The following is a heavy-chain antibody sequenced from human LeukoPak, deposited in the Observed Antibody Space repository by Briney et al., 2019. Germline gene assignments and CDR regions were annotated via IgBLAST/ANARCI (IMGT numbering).Heavy chain of an antibody. CDR1: GYTFTSYG. CDR3: ARDLEPPYYYYYYGMDV. CDR2: ISAYNGNT. V-gene: IGHV1-18*01. Sequence: GASVKVSCKASGYTFTSYGISWVRQAPGQGLEWMGWISAYNGNTNYAQKLQGRVTMTTDTSTSTAYMGLRSLRSDDTAVYYCARDLEPPYYYYYYGMDVWGQGTTVTVSS. J-gene: IGHJ6*02. D-gene: IGHD1-1*01.